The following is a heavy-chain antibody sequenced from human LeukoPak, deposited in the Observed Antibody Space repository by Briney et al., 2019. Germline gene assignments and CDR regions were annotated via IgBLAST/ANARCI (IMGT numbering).Heavy chain of an antibody. CDR1: GGSFSGYY. CDR2: INHSGST. V-gene: IGHV4-34*01. D-gene: IGHD3-9*01. J-gene: IGHJ5*02. Sequence: SETLSLTCAGWGGSFSGYYWSWIRQPPGKGLEWIGEINHSGSTNYNPSLKSRVTISVDTSKNQFSLKLSSVTAADTAVYYCARGGKLRYFDWLQNWFDPWGQGTLVTVSS. CDR3: ARGGKLRYFDWLQNWFDP.